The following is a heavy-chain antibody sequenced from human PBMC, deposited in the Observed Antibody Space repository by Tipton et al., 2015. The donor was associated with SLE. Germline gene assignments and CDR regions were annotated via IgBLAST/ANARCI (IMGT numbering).Heavy chain of an antibody. CDR3: ARNLGSYYGMDV. D-gene: IGHD3-16*01. Sequence: SLRLSCAASGFTFSNYAMHWVRQAPGRGLEWVAVISYDGSSKYYADSVKGRFTISRDNSKNTLYLQMNSLRAEDTAVYYCARNLGSYYGMDVWGQGTTVTVSS. J-gene: IGHJ6*02. CDR1: GFTFSNYA. V-gene: IGHV3-30*04. CDR2: ISYDGSSK.